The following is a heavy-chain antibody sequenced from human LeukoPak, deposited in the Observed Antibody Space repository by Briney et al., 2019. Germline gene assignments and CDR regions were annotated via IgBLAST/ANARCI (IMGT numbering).Heavy chain of an antibody. CDR1: GGSISSDNYY. D-gene: IGHD2-2*02. CDR3: ARVPIGYCSSTSCYKGDNWFDP. J-gene: IGHJ5*02. CDR2: IYYSGTT. Sequence: SETLSLTCTVSGGSISSDNYYWGWIRQPPGKGLEWIGSIYYSGTTYYNPSLKSRVTISVDTSKNQFSLKLSSVTAADTAVYYCARVPIGYCSSTSCYKGDNWFDPWGQGTLVTVSS. V-gene: IGHV4-39*07.